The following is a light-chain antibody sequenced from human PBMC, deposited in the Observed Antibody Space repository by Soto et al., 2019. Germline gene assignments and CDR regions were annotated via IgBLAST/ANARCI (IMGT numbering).Light chain of an antibody. CDR1: QSLLHSNGYNY. CDR2: LGS. Sequence: DIVMTQSPLSLPVTPGEPASISCRSSQSLLHSNGYNYLDWYLQKPGQSPQLLINLGSNRASGVPDRFSGSGSGTDFTLKISRVEADDVGVYYCMQSLQTPTFGGGTKVEIK. CDR3: MQSLQTPT. V-gene: IGKV2-28*01. J-gene: IGKJ4*01.